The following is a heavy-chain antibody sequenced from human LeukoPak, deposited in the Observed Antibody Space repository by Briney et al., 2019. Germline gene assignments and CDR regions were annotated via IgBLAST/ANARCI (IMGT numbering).Heavy chain of an antibody. CDR3: AKMQGYFDY. V-gene: IGHV3-23*01. Sequence: GGSLRLSCEASGLTFSNYGMSWVRQAPGKRLQWVYPLTGDGKTTFYAVCVKGRFTISRENSKNMLYLQMSSLRAEDTAIYYCAKMQGYFDYWGQGTLVPVS. CDR2: LTGDGKTT. CDR1: GLTFSNYG. J-gene: IGHJ4*02.